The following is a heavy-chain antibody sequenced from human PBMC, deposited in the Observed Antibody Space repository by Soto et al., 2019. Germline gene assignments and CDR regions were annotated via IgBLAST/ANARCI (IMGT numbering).Heavy chain of an antibody. J-gene: IGHJ5*02. CDR1: GYTFTSYG. D-gene: IGHD6-13*01. CDR2: ISAYKGNT. Sequence: ASVKVSCKASGYTFTSYGISWVRQAPGQGLDLMGWISAYKGNTNYAQKLQGRVTMTTDTSTSTAYMELRSLRPDDTAVYYCARVGSAAGRINWFDPWGQGTLVTVSS. CDR3: ARVGSAAGRINWFDP. V-gene: IGHV1-18*01.